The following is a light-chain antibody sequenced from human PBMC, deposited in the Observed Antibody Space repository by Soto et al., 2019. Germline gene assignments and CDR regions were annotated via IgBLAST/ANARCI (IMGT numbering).Light chain of an antibody. Sequence: EIVMTQSPATLSVSPGERATLSCRASQSVRSNLAWYQQKPGQAPRLLIHGASTRATGIPARFSGSGSGTEFTLTISSLQSEDFAVYYCQQYGSSYTFGQGTKLEIK. CDR1: QSVRSN. J-gene: IGKJ2*01. V-gene: IGKV3D-15*01. CDR2: GAS. CDR3: QQYGSSYT.